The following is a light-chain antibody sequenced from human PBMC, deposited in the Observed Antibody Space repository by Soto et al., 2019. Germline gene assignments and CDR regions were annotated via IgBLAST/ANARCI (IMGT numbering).Light chain of an antibody. Sequence: DIHMTQSPSTLSASVGDRFTITCRASQSISSWLAWYQQKPGKAPKLLIYKASSLESGVPSRFRGSGSGTEFTLTISSLQPDDFETYYCQQYNSFPWTFGQGTKVDIK. CDR1: QSISSW. CDR3: QQYNSFPWT. J-gene: IGKJ1*01. V-gene: IGKV1-5*03. CDR2: KAS.